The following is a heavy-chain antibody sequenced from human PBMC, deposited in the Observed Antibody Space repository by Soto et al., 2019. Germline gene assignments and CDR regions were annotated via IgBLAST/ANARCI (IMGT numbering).Heavy chain of an antibody. CDR3: AHRVLRTVFXXXTTTAIYFDF. Sequence: QITLKESGPTVVKPTETLTLTCTFSGFSLTTSGVGVGWVRQSPGKAPEWLALIYWDDDKRYSTSLNSRLIITKDTXKNQXVLXMANVDXXDTATYYCAHRVLRTVFXXXTTTAIYFDFWGPGTPVVVSS. D-gene: IGHD3-3*01. CDR2: IYWDDDK. J-gene: IGHJ4*02. CDR1: GFSLTTSGVG. V-gene: IGHV2-5*02.